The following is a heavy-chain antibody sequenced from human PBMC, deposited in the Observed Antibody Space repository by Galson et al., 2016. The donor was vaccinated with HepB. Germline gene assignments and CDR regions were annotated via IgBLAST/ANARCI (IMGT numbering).Heavy chain of an antibody. CDR2: IRSKTHGEII. CDR1: GFNFPNTW. J-gene: IGHJ4*02. V-gene: IGHV3-15*01. D-gene: IGHD2-21*02. Sequence: SLRLSCAASGFNFPNTWMSWVRQAPGKGLEWLGRIRSKTHGEIIEYATPVRGRFTISRGDSIDTLYLQMDSLRTADTALYYCTTFCTGDCYWGDYWGQGTLVIVSS. CDR3: TTFCTGDCYWGDY.